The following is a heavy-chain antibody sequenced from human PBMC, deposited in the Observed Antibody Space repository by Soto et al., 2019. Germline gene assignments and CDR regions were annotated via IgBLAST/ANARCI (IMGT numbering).Heavy chain of an antibody. CDR3: TTTLRYCSTSCS. D-gene: IGHD2-2*01. J-gene: IGHJ1*01. V-gene: IGHV3-15*01. CDR1: GFTFSNAW. CDR2: IKSNAYGATT. Sequence: EVQLVESGGGLVKPGESLRLSCAASGFTFSNAWMNWVRQGPGKGLEWVGRIKSNAYGATTDYAAPVKGRFTISSDDSRDTQYLQMNSLTTEDTAVYYCTTTLRYCSTSCSWGQGSLVTVSS.